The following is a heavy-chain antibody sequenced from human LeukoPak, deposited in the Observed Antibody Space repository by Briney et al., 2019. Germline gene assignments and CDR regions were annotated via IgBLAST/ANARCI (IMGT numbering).Heavy chain of an antibody. CDR1: GGSISSYH. CDR2: IYYSGST. CDR3: ARVGYCSGGSCYSGYFDY. Sequence: SETLSLTCTVSGGSISSYHWSWIRQPPGKGLEWIGYIYYSGSTNYNPSLKSRVTISVDTSKNQFSLKLSSVTAADTAVYYCARVGYCSGGSCYSGYFDYWGQGTLVTVSS. D-gene: IGHD2-15*01. V-gene: IGHV4-59*01. J-gene: IGHJ4*02.